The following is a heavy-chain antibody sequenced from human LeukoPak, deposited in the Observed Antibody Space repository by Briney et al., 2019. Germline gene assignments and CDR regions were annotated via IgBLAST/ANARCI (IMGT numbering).Heavy chain of an antibody. CDR2: IYDSEST. V-gene: IGHV4-59*01. CDR3: ARVAYWYFDV. Sequence: SETLSLTCSVSGGSITNYYWSWIRQPPGKGLEYIEHIYDSESTNYNPSLRSRVTISMDTSKNHFSLNVSSVTAADTAVYYCARVAYWYFDVWGRGTLVTVSS. CDR1: GGSITNYY. J-gene: IGHJ2*01.